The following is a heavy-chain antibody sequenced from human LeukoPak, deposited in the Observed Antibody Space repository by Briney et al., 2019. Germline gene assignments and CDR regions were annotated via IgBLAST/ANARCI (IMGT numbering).Heavy chain of an antibody. V-gene: IGHV3-23*01. CDR2: RSESGDRT. D-gene: IGHD3-10*01. CDR1: EFTFSKSP. J-gene: IGHJ4*02. Sequence: GGSLRLSCAASEFTFSKSPMSGVREAPGTGLEWDSSRSESGDRTYYADSVKGRFTISRDNSKNTLYLQMNSLRTEDTAVYYCAKDLRKSGNYGYFDLWGQGTLVTVSS. CDR3: AKDLRKSGNYGYFDL.